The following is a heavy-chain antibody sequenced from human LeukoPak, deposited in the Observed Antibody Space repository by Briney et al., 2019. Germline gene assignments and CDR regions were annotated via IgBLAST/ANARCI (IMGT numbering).Heavy chain of an antibody. CDR2: ISYDGSNK. CDR1: GFTFSNYA. Sequence: GGSLRLSCAASGFTFSNYAMHWVRQAPGKGLEWVAVISYDGSNKYYADSVKGRFTISRDNSKNTLYLQMNSLRAEDTAVYYCARDVSVVAATRRFSYGMDVWDQGTTVTVSS. J-gene: IGHJ6*02. V-gene: IGHV3-30-3*01. CDR3: ARDVSVVAATRRFSYGMDV. D-gene: IGHD2-15*01.